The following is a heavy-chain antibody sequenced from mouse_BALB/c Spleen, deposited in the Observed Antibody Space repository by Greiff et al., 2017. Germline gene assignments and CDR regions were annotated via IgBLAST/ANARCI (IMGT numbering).Heavy chain of an antibody. V-gene: IGHV5-9-4*01. CDR3: ARGDYGFAY. Sequence: VQGVESGGGLVKPGGSLKLSCAASGFTFSSYAMSWVRQSPEKRLEWVAEISSGGSYTYYPDTVTGRFTISRDNAKNTLYLEMSSLRSEDTAMYYCARGDYGFAYWGQGTLVTVSA. CDR1: GFTFSSYA. J-gene: IGHJ3*01. CDR2: ISSGGSYT. D-gene: IGHD1-1*02.